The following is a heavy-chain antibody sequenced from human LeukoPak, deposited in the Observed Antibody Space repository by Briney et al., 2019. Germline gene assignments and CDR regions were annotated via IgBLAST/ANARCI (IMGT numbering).Heavy chain of an antibody. CDR1: GFTFSGYW. J-gene: IGHJ4*02. CDR3: ARDPAAADH. CDR2: IKYDGSET. V-gene: IGHV3-7*01. Sequence: GGSLRLSCAASGFTFSGYWMSWFRQAPGKGLEWVANIKYDGSETHYVDSVKGRFTISRDNAKDLLFLQMHSLRVEDTAMYYCARDPAAADHWGQGALVIVSS. D-gene: IGHD6-13*01.